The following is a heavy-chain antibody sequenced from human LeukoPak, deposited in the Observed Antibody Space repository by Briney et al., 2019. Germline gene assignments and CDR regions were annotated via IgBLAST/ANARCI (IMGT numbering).Heavy chain of an antibody. CDR2: INGVESST. CDR1: AFTFNTYW. V-gene: IGHV3-74*01. Sequence: GGSLRLSCAASAFTFNTYWMHWVRQVPGRGLEWVSRINGVESSTNYADSVKGRFTISRDNAKDTLYLHMNSLTVEDTAVYYCGRGMRDYYGLDYWGQGILVTVSS. CDR3: GRGMRDYYGLDY. D-gene: IGHD3-10*01. J-gene: IGHJ4*02.